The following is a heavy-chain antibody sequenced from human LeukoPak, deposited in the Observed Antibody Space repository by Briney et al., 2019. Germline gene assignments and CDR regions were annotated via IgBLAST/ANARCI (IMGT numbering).Heavy chain of an antibody. J-gene: IGHJ4*02. V-gene: IGHV1-2*02. CDR2: INPNSGGT. CDR3: ARRRTAAGYYFDY. CDR1: GYTFTGYY. D-gene: IGHD6-13*01. Sequence: ASVKVSCKASGYTFTGYYMHWVRQAPGQGLEWMGWINPNSGGTNYAQKFQGRVTMTRDTSISTAYMELRSLRSDDTAVYYCARRRTAAGYYFDYWGQGTLVTVSS.